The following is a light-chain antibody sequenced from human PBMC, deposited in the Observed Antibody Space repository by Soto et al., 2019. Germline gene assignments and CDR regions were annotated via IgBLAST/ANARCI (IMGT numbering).Light chain of an antibody. J-gene: IGLJ2*01. V-gene: IGLV2-14*01. CDR2: DVG. CDR3: SSYTNSGTLMV. CDR1: SSDVGGYNF. Sequence: QSALTQPASVSGSPGQSITISCTGTSSDVGGYNFVSWFQQHPGKAPKLMIYDVGNRPSGVSNRFSGSKSGNTASLTISGLQAEDEADYYCSSYTNSGTLMVFGGGTKLTVL.